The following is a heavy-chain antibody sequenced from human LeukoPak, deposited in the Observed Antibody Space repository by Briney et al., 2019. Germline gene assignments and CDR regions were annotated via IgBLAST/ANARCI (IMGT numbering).Heavy chain of an antibody. V-gene: IGHV1-69*13. Sequence: SVKVSCKASGGTFSSYAISWVRQAPGQGLEWMGRIIPIFGTANYAQKFQGRVTITADESTSTAYMELSSLRSEDTAVYYCARSRRQVGSTSCYHPWGQGTLVTVSS. CDR3: ARSRRQVGSTSCYHP. CDR2: IIPIFGTA. D-gene: IGHD2-2*01. CDR1: GGTFSSYA. J-gene: IGHJ5*02.